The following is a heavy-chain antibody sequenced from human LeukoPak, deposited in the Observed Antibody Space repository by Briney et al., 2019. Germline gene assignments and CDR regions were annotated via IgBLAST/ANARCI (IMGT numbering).Heavy chain of an antibody. V-gene: IGHV3-48*02. CDR1: GFTFSGYS. D-gene: IGHD6-19*01. J-gene: IGHJ5*01. CDR3: ARRGPNGSGWFDY. Sequence: GGSLRLSCAVSGFTFSGYSMNWVRQAPGKGLEWVSYISSGGETIRYADSVRGRFTISRDNAKNSLYLQMNTLRDEDTAVYYCARRGPNGSGWFDYWGQGNLVTVSS. CDR2: ISSGGETI.